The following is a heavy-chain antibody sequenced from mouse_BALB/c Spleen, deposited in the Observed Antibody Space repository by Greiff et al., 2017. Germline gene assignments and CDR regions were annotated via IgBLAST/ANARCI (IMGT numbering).Heavy chain of an antibody. CDR1: GFSLTSYG. CDR2: IWSGGST. J-gene: IGHJ4*01. D-gene: IGHD3-3*01. V-gene: IGHV2-2*02. Sequence: QVQLQQSGPGLVQPSQSLSITCTVSGFSLTSYGVHWVRQSPGKGLEWLGVIWSGGSTDYNAAFISRLSISKDNSKSQVFFKMNSLQAKDTAIYYCSRNRACYSMDYWGQGTSVTVSS. CDR3: SRNRACYSMDY.